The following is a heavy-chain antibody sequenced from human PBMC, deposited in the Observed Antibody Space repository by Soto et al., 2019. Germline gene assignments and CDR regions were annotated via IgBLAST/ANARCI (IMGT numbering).Heavy chain of an antibody. Sequence: QVQLVQSGAEVKKPGSSVKVSCTASGGTFSSYTISWVRQAPGQGLEWMGRIIPILGIANYAQKFQGRVTITADKSTSTAYMELSSLRSEDTAVYYCARDGPIVVVAATPESYWFDPWGQGTLVTVSS. J-gene: IGHJ5*02. CDR2: IIPILGIA. V-gene: IGHV1-69*08. CDR3: ARDGPIVVVAATPESYWFDP. CDR1: GGTFSSYT. D-gene: IGHD2-15*01.